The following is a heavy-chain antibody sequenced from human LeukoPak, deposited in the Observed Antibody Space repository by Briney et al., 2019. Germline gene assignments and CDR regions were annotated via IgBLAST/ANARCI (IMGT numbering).Heavy chain of an antibody. CDR1: GGSISSGGYY. CDR2: IYHSGST. J-gene: IGHJ4*02. D-gene: IGHD5-18*01. V-gene: IGHV4-30-2*01. CDR3: ARAIRGQLGY. Sequence: SETLSLTCTVSGGSISSGGYYWSWIRQPPGKGLEWIGYIYHSGSTYYNTSLKSRVTISVDRSKNQFSLKLSSVTAADTAVYYCARAIRGQLGYWGQGTLVTVSS.